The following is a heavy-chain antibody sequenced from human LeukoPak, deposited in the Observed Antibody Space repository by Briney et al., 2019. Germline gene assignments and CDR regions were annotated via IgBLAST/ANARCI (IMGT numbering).Heavy chain of an antibody. CDR3: AKEARLLWFGDRLEN. CDR1: GFTFSNYG. CDR2: ISYDGSNK. Sequence: GGSLRLSCAASGFTFSNYGMHWVRQAPGKGLEWVAVISYDGSNKYYADSVKGRFTISSDNSKNTLYLQMNSLRAEDTAVYSCAKEARLLWFGDRLENWGQGTLVTVSS. J-gene: IGHJ4*02. D-gene: IGHD3-10*01. V-gene: IGHV3-30*18.